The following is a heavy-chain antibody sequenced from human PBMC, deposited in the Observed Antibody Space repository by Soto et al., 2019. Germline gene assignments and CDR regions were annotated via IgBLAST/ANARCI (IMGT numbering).Heavy chain of an antibody. J-gene: IGHJ5*02. D-gene: IGHD4-4*01. Sequence: GGSLRLSCAASGFTFSGYWMYWVRQTPGKGLVWVSRINGDGTSTGYADSVKGRFTISRDNAKNTLYLQMNSLRAEDTAVYYCARDPRNLGLDPWGLGTLVTVSS. CDR1: GFTFSGYW. CDR2: INGDGTST. CDR3: ARDPRNLGLDP. V-gene: IGHV3-74*01.